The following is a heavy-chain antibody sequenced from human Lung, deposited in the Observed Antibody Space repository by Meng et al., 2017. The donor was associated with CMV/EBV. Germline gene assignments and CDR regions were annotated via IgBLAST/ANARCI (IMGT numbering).Heavy chain of an antibody. CDR1: VYTFSTFT. J-gene: IGHJ5*02. V-gene: IGHV7-4-1*02. Sequence: HVHVVQSGSEVEKLGASVKVSLQVSVYTFSTFTINWVRKAHGRGLEGMGWISTNTGTPTYTQGFTGRFVFSLDTSVSTAYLQISSLKAEDTAVYYCARGGNFDPWGQGTLVTVSS. CDR3: ARGGNFDP. CDR2: ISTNTGTP. D-gene: IGHD2/OR15-2a*01.